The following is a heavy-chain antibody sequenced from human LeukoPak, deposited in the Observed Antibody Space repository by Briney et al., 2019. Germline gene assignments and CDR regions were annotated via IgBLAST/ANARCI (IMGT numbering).Heavy chain of an antibody. CDR2: IIPILGIA. CDR3: AREGYSGSTRDY. J-gene: IGHJ4*02. V-gene: IGHV1-69*04. Sequence: SVKVSCKASGYTFSTYDINWVRQATGQGLEWVGRIIPILGIANYAQKFQGRVTITADKSTSTAYMELSSLRSEDTAVYYCAREGYSGSTRDYWGQGTLVTVSS. CDR1: GYTFSTYD. D-gene: IGHD5-12*01.